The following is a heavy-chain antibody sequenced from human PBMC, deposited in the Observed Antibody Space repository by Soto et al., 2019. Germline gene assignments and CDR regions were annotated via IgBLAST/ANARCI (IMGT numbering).Heavy chain of an antibody. D-gene: IGHD6-13*01. V-gene: IGHV4-4*02. CDR3: ARAGHSSSSQPLDY. CDR1: GGSISSSNW. J-gene: IGHJ4*02. Sequence: PSETLSLTCAVSGGSISSSNWWSWVRQPPGKGLEWIGEIYHSGSTNYSPSLKSRVTISVDKSKNQFSLKLSSVTAADTAVYYCARAGHSSSSQPLDYWGQGTLVTVSS. CDR2: IYHSGST.